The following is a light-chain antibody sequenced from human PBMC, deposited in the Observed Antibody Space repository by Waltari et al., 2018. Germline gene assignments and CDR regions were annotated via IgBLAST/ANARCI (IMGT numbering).Light chain of an antibody. Sequence: QSALTQPASVSGSPGQSLTISCTGTSSDVGTYNLVSWYQQDPGKAPKLMIYEVNNRPSGVSDRFSGSKSGNTASLTISGLQTEDEADYYCCSHAGTTTYVFGTGTKVSVL. CDR1: SSDVGTYNL. CDR2: EVN. V-gene: IGLV2-23*02. CDR3: CSHAGTTTYV. J-gene: IGLJ1*01.